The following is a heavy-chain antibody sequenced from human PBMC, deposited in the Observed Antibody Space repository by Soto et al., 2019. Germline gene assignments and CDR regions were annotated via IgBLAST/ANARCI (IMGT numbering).Heavy chain of an antibody. V-gene: IGHV3-21*01. J-gene: IGHJ6*02. CDR1: GFTFSSYS. D-gene: IGHD3-22*01. Sequence: PGGSLRLSCAASGFTFSSYSMNWVRQAPGKGLEWVSSISSSSSYIYYADSVKGRFTISRDNAKNSLYLQMNSLRAEDMAVYYCARFPPLNYYDSSGYYYRPYGMDVWGQGTTVTVSS. CDR3: ARFPPLNYYDSSGYYYRPYGMDV. CDR2: ISSSSSYI.